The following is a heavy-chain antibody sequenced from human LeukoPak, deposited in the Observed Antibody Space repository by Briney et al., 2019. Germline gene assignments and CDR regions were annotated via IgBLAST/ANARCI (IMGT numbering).Heavy chain of an antibody. CDR3: ASINGDPSYSRFVDV. V-gene: IGHV4-34*01. CDR1: GGSFSGYY. Sequence: SETLSLTCAVYGGSFSGYYWSWIRQPPGKGLEWIGEINHSGSTNYNPSLKSRVTISVDKSKNQFSLKLSSVTAADTAVYYCASINGDPSYSRFVDVWGQGTTVTVSS. D-gene: IGHD4-17*01. CDR2: INHSGST. J-gene: IGHJ6*02.